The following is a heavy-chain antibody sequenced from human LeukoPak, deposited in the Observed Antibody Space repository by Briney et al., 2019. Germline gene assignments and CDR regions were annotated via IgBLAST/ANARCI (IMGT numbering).Heavy chain of an antibody. Sequence: GGSLRLSCAASGFTLSRYGMHWVRQAPGKGLEWVATLWPDGNTKSSADSAKGRFTISSDNPMNTLYLQMNSLRADDTAVYYCARGYSSSRRDWFDPWGQGTLVTVSS. CDR2: LWPDGNTK. D-gene: IGHD6-13*01. CDR3: ARGYSSSRRDWFDP. CDR1: GFTLSRYG. J-gene: IGHJ5*02. V-gene: IGHV3-33*01.